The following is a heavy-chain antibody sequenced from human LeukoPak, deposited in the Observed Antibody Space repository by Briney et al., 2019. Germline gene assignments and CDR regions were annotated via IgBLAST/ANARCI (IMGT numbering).Heavy chain of an antibody. CDR3: ASSYTGECFQH. D-gene: IGHD3-10*01. V-gene: IGHV3-66*01. CDR2: IYSGGST. CDR1: GFTVSSNY. Sequence: GGSLRLSCAASGFTVSSNYMSWVRQAPGKGLEWVSVIYSGGSTYYADSVKGRFTISRDNSKNTLYLQMNSLRAEDTAVYYCASSYTGECFQHWGQGTLVTVSS. J-gene: IGHJ1*01.